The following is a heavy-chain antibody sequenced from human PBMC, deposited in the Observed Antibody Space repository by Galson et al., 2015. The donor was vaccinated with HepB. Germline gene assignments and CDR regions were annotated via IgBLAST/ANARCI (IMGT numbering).Heavy chain of an antibody. D-gene: IGHD6-13*01. CDR3: VKDASSWYGGWFDV. Sequence: SLRLSCAASGFTLSSYGMSWVRQAPGKGLEWVSVIPGGGDPRSYGDSVKGRFTISRDIYKTTVYLEMNGLRVEDTGAYYCVKDASSWYGGWFDVWGQGALVTVSS. CDR2: IPGGGDPR. V-gene: IGHV3-23*01. J-gene: IGHJ5*02. CDR1: GFTLSSYG.